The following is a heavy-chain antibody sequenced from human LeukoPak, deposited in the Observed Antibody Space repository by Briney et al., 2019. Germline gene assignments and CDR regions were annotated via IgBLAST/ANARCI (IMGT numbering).Heavy chain of an antibody. Sequence: GGSLRLSCAASGFTFSDYYMSWIRQAPGKGLEWVSYISTYSGYTNYAGSVKGRFTISRDNAKNSLYLQMNSLRAEDTAVYFCARDKALNSWGQGTLVTVSS. J-gene: IGHJ4*02. V-gene: IGHV3-11*06. CDR1: GFTFSDYY. CDR2: ISTYSGYT. CDR3: ARDKALNS.